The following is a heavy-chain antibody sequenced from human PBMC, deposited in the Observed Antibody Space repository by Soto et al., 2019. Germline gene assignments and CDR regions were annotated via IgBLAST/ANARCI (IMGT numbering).Heavy chain of an antibody. CDR1: GGSISSYY. CDR2: IYYSGST. V-gene: IGHV4-59*08. J-gene: IGHJ4*02. D-gene: IGHD3-10*01. CDR3: ARTKVRGVHQDFDY. Sequence: QVQLQESGPGLVKPSETLSLTCTVSGGSISSYYWSWIRQPPGKGLEWIGYIYYSGSTNYNPSLEIRVTISVHTSKNPCSLKLSSVTAADTAVYYCARTKVRGVHQDFDYWGQGTLVTVSS.